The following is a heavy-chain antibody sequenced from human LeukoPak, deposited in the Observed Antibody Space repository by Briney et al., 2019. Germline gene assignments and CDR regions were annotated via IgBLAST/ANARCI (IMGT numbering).Heavy chain of an antibody. J-gene: IGHJ4*02. D-gene: IGHD6-19*01. V-gene: IGHV4-34*01. Sequence: SETLSLTCTVSGGSISSYYWSWIRQPPGKGLEWIGEINHSGSTNYNPSLKSRVTISVDTSKNQFSLKLSSVTAADTAVYYCARNSIAVAGTGALDYWGQGTLVTVSS. CDR1: GGSISSYY. CDR2: INHSGST. CDR3: ARNSIAVAGTGALDY.